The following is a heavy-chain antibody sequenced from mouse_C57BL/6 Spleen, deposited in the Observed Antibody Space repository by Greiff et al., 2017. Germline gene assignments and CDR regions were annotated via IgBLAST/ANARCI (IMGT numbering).Heavy chain of an antibody. CDR3: TREGYDYPGN. J-gene: IGHJ3*01. V-gene: IGHV1-15*01. Sequence: VLLQESGAELVRPGASVTLSCKASGYTFTDYEMHWVKQTPVHGLEWIGAIDPETGGTAYNQKFKGKAILTADKSSSTAYMELRSLTSEDSAVYYCTREGYDYPGNWGQGTLVTVSA. CDR2: IDPETGGT. D-gene: IGHD2-4*01. CDR1: GYTFTDYE.